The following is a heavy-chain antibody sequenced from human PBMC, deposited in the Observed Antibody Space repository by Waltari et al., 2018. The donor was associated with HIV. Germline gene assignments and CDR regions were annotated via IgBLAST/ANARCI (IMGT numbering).Heavy chain of an antibody. Sequence: QLQLQESGPGPVKPSETLSLTCTVSGGYISSSSYYWGWIRQPPGKGLEWIGSIYYSGSTYYNPSLKSRVTISVDTSKNQFSLKLSSVTAADTAVYYCARLFQETDAFDIWGQGTMVTVSS. V-gene: IGHV4-39*01. CDR1: GGYISSSSYY. CDR3: ARLFQETDAFDI. CDR2: IYYSGST. J-gene: IGHJ3*02.